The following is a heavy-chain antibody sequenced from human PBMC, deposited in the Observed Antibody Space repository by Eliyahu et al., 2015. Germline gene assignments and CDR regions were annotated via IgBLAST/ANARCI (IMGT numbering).Heavy chain of an antibody. CDR1: XXTFSSYE. CDR2: ISSSGSTI. V-gene: IGHV3-48*03. D-gene: IGHD6-19*01. CDR3: ARDQKQWLVRYYGMDV. J-gene: IGHJ6*02. Sequence: EVQLVESGGGLVQPGGSLRLSXAASXXTFSSYEMNWVRQXPGKGLEWVSYISSSGSTIYYADSVKGRFTXSRDNAKNSLYLQMNSLRAEDTAVYYCARDQKQWLVRYYGMDVWGQGTTVTVSS.